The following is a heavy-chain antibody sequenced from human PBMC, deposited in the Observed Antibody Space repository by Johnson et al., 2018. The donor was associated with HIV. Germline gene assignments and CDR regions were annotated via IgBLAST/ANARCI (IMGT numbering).Heavy chain of an antibody. CDR2: INWNGGST. J-gene: IGHJ3*02. Sequence: VQLMESGGGVVRPGGSLRLSCAASGFTFSSYDMHWVRQAPGKGLEWVSAINWNGGSTGYADSVKGRFTISRDNAKNSLYLQMNSLRAEDTALYYCATLPVNYYDSRGAFDIWGQGTMVTVSS. CDR1: GFTFSSYD. CDR3: ATLPVNYYDSRGAFDI. V-gene: IGHV3-20*04. D-gene: IGHD3-22*01.